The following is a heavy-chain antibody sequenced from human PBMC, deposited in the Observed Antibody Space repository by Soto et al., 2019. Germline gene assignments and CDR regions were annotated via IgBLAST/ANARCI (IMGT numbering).Heavy chain of an antibody. CDR3: ATGGHNDGDNFYHGMDV. J-gene: IGHJ6*02. CDR1: GGIFTNNA. D-gene: IGHD2-21*02. CDR2: AIPLFDTA. V-gene: IGHV1-69*01. Sequence: QVQVVQSGAEVKKPGSSVKVSCKVSGGIFTNNAISWVRQAPGQGLVWLGGAIPLFDTAYYAQIFRGRLRISADGATTTAYMELSGLTCADTAVYFCATGGHNDGDNFYHGMDVWGHGTAVPVS.